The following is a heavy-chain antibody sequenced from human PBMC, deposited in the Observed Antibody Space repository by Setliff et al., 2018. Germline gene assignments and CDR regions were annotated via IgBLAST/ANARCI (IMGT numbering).Heavy chain of an antibody. V-gene: IGHV1-69*13. CDR3: ARDFLGIHIDHGNALDDY. Sequence: SVKVSCKASGGTFNTYAISCVRQAPGQGLEWMGGIIPIFGTTNYAQKFQGRVTITADESTSTSYMELSSLRSEDPAVYYCARDFLGIHIDHGNALDDYWGQGTLVTVSS. J-gene: IGHJ4*02. CDR2: IIPIFGTT. CDR1: GGTFNTYA. D-gene: IGHD4-17*01.